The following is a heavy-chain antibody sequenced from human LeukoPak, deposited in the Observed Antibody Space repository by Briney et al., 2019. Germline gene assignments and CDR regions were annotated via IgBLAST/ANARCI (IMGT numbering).Heavy chain of an antibody. V-gene: IGHV1-8*01. Sequence: ASVTVSRKASGYTFANYDINWVRQASGQGLEWMGWMNPHSGNTGYAQNFQGRVTMTRNTSISTAYMELRSLRSEDTAVYYCARDIYGVSGNLHWFDPWGQGTLVTVSS. CDR1: GYTFANYD. CDR2: MNPHSGNT. CDR3: ARDIYGVSGNLHWFDP. D-gene: IGHD3-10*01. J-gene: IGHJ5*02.